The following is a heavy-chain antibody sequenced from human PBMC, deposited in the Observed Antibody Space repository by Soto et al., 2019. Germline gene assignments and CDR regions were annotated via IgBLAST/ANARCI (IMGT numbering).Heavy chain of an antibody. CDR3: AGGRYDFWSGYYLGV. J-gene: IGHJ6*02. Sequence: RASVKVSCKASGYTFTGYYMHWVRQAPGQGLEWMGWINPNSGGTNYAQKFQGRVTMTRDTSIGTAYMELSRLRSDDTAVYYCAGGRYDFWSGYYLGVWGQGTTVTVSS. D-gene: IGHD3-3*01. CDR2: INPNSGGT. CDR1: GYTFTGYY. V-gene: IGHV1-2*02.